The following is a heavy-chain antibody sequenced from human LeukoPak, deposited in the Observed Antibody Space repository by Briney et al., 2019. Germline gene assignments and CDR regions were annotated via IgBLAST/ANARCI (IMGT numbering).Heavy chain of an antibody. CDR1: EYTFTSYD. J-gene: IGHJ6*03. CDR2: MNPNSGNT. Sequence: ASVKVSCKASEYTFTSYDINWVRQAPGQGLEWMGWMNPNSGNTGYAQKFQGRVTITRNTSISTAYMELSNLRSEDTAAYYCARVSWNYVDDYYYYMDVWGKGTTVTVSS. D-gene: IGHD1-7*01. CDR3: ARVSWNYVDDYYYYMDV. V-gene: IGHV1-8*01.